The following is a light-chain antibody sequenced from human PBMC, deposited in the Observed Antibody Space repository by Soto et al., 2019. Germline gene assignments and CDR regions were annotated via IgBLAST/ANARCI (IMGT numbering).Light chain of an antibody. V-gene: IGLV2-14*01. J-gene: IGLJ3*02. CDR3: ATWDDSLNGLV. CDR2: EVS. CDR1: SSDVGGYNY. Sequence: QSVLTQPASVSGSPGQSITISCTGTSSDVGGYNYVSWYQQHPGKAPKLMIYEVSNRPSGVSNRFSGSKSGTSASLAISGLQSEDEADYHCATWDDSLNGLVFGGGTKLTVL.